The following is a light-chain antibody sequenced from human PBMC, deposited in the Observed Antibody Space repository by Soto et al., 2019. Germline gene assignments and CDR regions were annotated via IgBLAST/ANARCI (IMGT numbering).Light chain of an antibody. J-gene: IGKJ3*01. CDR1: QSISNH. CDR2: GAA. V-gene: IGKV1-39*01. CDR3: QQGYSTPFH. Sequence: DIQMTQSPSSLSASVGDRVTITCRAGQSISNHLNWYRQKPGNAPELLIYGAASLQSGVPSRFSSRVSGTDFSLITTRLQPEDFATYYCQQGYSTPFHFGPGTKVDI.